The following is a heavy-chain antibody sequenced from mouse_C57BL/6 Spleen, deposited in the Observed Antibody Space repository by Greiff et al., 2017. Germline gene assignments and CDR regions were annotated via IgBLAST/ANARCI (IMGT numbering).Heavy chain of an antibody. Sequence: VQLKESGPELVKPGASVKIPCKASGYTFTDYNMDWVKQSHGKSLEWIGDINPNNGGTIYNQKFKGKATLTVDKSSSTAYMELRSLTSEDTAVYYCARRGDGYLKPWGQGTLVTVSA. CDR2: INPNNGGT. CDR1: GYTFTDYN. V-gene: IGHV1-18*01. J-gene: IGHJ3*01. CDR3: ARRGDGYLKP. D-gene: IGHD2-3*01.